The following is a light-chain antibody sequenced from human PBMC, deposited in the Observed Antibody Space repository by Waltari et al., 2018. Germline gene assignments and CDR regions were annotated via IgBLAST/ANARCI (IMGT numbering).Light chain of an antibody. CDR1: QSISSY. CDR3: QQSYSTPLT. V-gene: IGKV1-39*01. J-gene: IGKJ4*01. Sequence: DIQMTQSPSSLSASVGDRVTITCRASQSISSYLNWYQQKPGKAPKLLIYAASSLQSGVPSRFSGSGSGTDFTLTISSLKPEDFATYYCQQSYSTPLTFGGGTKVEIK. CDR2: AAS.